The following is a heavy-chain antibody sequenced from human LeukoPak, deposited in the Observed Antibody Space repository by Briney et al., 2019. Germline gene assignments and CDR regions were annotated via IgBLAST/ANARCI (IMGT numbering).Heavy chain of an antibody. V-gene: IGHV4-4*02. CDR3: ASSDGQPPRFDSSYDVFDY. CDR1: GGSISSNNW. Sequence: SGTLSLTCAVSGGSISSNNWWSWVRQPPGKGLEWIGEIYHSGSTNYNPSLRSRVTISVDKSKNQFSLKLRSVTAADTALYYCASSDGQPPRFDSSYDVFDYWGQGTLVTVSS. CDR2: IYHSGST. J-gene: IGHJ4*02. D-gene: IGHD5-12*01.